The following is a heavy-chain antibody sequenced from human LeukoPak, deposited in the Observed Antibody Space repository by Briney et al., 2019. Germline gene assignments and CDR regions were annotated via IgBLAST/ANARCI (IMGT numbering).Heavy chain of an antibody. V-gene: IGHV4-34*01. CDR3: ARSKGEIDY. CDR1: GGSFSGYY. D-gene: IGHD3-10*01. J-gene: IGHJ4*02. Sequence: SETLSLTCAVYGGSFSGYYWSWIRQPPGKGLEWIGEINHSGSTNYNPSLKSRVTISVDTSKNQFSLKLSPVTAADTAVYYCARSKGEIDYWGQGTLVTVSS. CDR2: INHSGST.